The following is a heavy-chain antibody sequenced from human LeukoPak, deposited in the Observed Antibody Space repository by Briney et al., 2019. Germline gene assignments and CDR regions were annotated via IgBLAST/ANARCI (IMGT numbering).Heavy chain of an antibody. Sequence: ASVTVSCTVSGYTVTELSMHWVRQAPGKGLEWMGGFDFVDGETIYAQKFQGRVAMTEDTSTDTAYMGLSSLRSEDTAVYYCASPRGGYLVYYGMDVWGQGTTVTVSS. CDR1: GYTVTELS. D-gene: IGHD6-13*01. CDR2: FDFVDGET. J-gene: IGHJ6*02. V-gene: IGHV1-24*01. CDR3: ASPRGGYLVYYGMDV.